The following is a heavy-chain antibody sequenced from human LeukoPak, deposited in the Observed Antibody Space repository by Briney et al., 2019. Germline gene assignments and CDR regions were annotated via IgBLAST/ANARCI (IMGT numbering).Heavy chain of an antibody. Sequence: PGGSLRLSCAASGFTFSSYAMSWVRQAPGKGLEWVSGISGRDSTTYYADSVKGRFTISRENSKNTLYLQMNSLRAEDTAVYYCARHMERWQQFTRSLDYWGQGTLVTVSS. CDR1: GFTFSSYA. V-gene: IGHV3-23*01. J-gene: IGHJ4*02. CDR3: ARHMERWQQFTRSLDY. CDR2: ISGRDSTT. D-gene: IGHD5-24*01.